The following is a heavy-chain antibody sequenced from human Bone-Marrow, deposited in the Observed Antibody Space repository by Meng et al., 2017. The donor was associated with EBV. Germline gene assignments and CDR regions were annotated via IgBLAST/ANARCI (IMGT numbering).Heavy chain of an antibody. Sequence: QLPRQESGSGLVKPSQTLSLTCAVSGGSISSGGYSWSWIRQPPGKGLEWIGYIYHSGSTYYNPSLKSRVTISVDRSKNQFSLKLSSVTAADTAVYYCARVVARSYFDYWGQGTLVTVSS. CDR3: ARVVARSYFDY. V-gene: IGHV4-30-2*01. CDR2: IYHSGST. CDR1: GGSISSGGYS. J-gene: IGHJ4*02.